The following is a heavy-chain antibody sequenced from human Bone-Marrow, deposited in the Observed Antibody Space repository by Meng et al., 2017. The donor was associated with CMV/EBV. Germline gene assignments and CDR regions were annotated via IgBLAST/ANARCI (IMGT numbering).Heavy chain of an antibody. CDR3: AKDFCSGYNNYYYGMDV. Sequence: GESLKISCAASGFTFSSYAMSWVRQAPGKGLEWVSVIYSGGSSTYYADSVKGRFTISRDNSKNTLYLQMNSLRAEDTAVYYCAKDFCSGYNNYYYGMDVWGQGTTVTVSS. CDR1: GFTFSSYA. CDR2: IYSGGSST. D-gene: IGHD3-3*01. V-gene: IGHV3-23*03. J-gene: IGHJ6*02.